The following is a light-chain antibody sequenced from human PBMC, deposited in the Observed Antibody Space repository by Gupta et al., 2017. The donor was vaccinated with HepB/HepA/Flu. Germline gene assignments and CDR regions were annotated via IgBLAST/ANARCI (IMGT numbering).Light chain of an antibody. CDR2: ATS. J-gene: IGKJ4*01. CDR1: QNISTDY. V-gene: IGKV3-20*01. CDR3: QQCGTSPLT. Sequence: EIVLTQSPGTLSLSPGERATLSCKTSQNISTDYLAWYQQKRGQAPGLLIYATSTRATSIPDRFRGSGSGTNFTLTITRLEPEDFAVYYCQQCGTSPLTFGGGTKVEIK.